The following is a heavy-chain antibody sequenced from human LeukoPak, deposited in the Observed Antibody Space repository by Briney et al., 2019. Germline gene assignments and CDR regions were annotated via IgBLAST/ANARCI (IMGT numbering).Heavy chain of an antibody. CDR1: GYTFTSYG. CDR2: ISAYSGNT. CDR3: ARVRIAVAGTYYYYGMDV. V-gene: IGHV1-18*01. J-gene: IGHJ6*02. Sequence: ASVKVSCKASGYTFTSYGISWVRQAPGQGLEWMGWISAYSGNTNYAQKLQGRVTMTTDTSTSTAYMELRSLRSDDTAVYYCARVRIAVAGTYYYYGMDVWGQGTTVTVSS. D-gene: IGHD6-19*01.